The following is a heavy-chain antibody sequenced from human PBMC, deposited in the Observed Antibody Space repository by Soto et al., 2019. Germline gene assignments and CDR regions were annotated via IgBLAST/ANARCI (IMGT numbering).Heavy chain of an antibody. CDR2: ITNSGSFV. D-gene: IGHD6-6*01. J-gene: IGHJ3*02. Sequence: GSLRLSCEAXGFSFRSYAMNWVRQAPGKGLEWVSSITNSGSFVYYADSVKGRFTISRDNANDSLFLQLNRLRAEDTAIYFCAREDYSSSKAFDIWGQGTTVTVSS. V-gene: IGHV3-21*01. CDR1: GFSFRSYA. CDR3: AREDYSSSKAFDI.